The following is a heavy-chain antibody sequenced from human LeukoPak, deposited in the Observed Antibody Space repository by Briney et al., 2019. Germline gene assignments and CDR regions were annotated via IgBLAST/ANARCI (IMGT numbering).Heavy chain of an antibody. Sequence: ASVKVSCKASGYTFTSYDINWVRQATGQWLEWMGWMNPNSGNTGYAQKFQGRVTMTRNTSISTAYMELSSLRSEDTAVYYCARLPKGTLDFDYWGQGTLVTVSS. CDR1: GYTFTSYD. CDR2: MNPNSGNT. V-gene: IGHV1-8*01. CDR3: ARLPKGTLDFDY. J-gene: IGHJ4*02.